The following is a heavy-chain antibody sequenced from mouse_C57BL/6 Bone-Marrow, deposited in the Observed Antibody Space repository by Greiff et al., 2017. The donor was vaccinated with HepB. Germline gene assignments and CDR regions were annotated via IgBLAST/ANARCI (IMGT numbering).Heavy chain of an antibody. CDR1: GFSLTSYG. Sequence: QVQLQQSGPGLVQPSQSLSITCTVSGFSLTSYGVHWVRQSPGKGLEWLGVILRGGSTDYNAAFMSRLSITKDNSKSQVFFKMNSLQADDTAIYYCAISPYYYGSSPFAYWGQGTLVTVSA. D-gene: IGHD1-1*01. J-gene: IGHJ3*01. CDR3: AISPYYYGSSPFAY. CDR2: ILRGGST. V-gene: IGHV2-5*01.